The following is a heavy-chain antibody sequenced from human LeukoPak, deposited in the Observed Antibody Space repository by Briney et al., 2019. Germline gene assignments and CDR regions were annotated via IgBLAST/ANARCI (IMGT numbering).Heavy chain of an antibody. CDR2: INPNSGGT. J-gene: IGHJ4*02. V-gene: IGHV1-2*02. D-gene: IGHD5-18*01. Sequence: ASVKVSCKASGYTFTGYYMHWVRQAPGQGLEWMGWINPNSGGTDYAQKFRGRITMTRDTSISTAYMELSRLRSDDTAVYHCASSAGGYSYGFPFDFWGQGTLVTVSS. CDR1: GYTFTGYY. CDR3: ASSAGGYSYGFPFDF.